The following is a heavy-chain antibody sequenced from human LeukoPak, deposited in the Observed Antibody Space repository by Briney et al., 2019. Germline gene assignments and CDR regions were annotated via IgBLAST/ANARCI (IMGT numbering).Heavy chain of an antibody. J-gene: IGHJ4*02. D-gene: IGHD2-15*01. V-gene: IGHV1-2*02. CDR2: INPNSGGT. Sequence: ASVKVSCKASGYTFTGYYMHWVRQAPGQGLEWMGWINPNSGGTNYAQKFQGRVTMTRDTSISTAYMELSRLRSDDTAVYYCASTFSHCSGGSCPDNWGQGTLVTVSS. CDR3: ASTFSHCSGGSCPDN. CDR1: GYTFTGYY.